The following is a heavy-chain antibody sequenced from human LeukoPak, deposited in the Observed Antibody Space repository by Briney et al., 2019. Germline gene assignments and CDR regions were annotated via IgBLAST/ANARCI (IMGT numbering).Heavy chain of an antibody. J-gene: IGHJ4*02. V-gene: IGHV5-51*01. CDR3: ARGSGSYFDY. Sequence: GESLKISCKGSGYSFTTHWIGWVRQLPGKGLEWMGLIFPGDSETIYSPSLQGQVTISADKSINTAYLRWSSLKASDTAMYYCARGSGSYFDYWGQGTLVTVSS. CDR2: IFPGDSET. CDR1: GYSFTTHW. D-gene: IGHD1-26*01.